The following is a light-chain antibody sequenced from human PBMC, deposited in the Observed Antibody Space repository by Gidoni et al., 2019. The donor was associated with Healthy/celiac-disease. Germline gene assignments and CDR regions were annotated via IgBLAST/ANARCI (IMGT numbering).Light chain of an antibody. CDR2: AAS. CDR1: QSISSY. J-gene: IGKJ1*01. V-gene: IGKV1-39*01. CDR3: QHSYSTPRT. Sequence: DIQMTQSPSSLSASVGDRVTITCRASQSISSYLNWYQQTPGKAPKLLIYAASSLQSGVPSRFSGSGSGTDFTLTISSLQPEDFATYYCQHSYSTPRTFGQGTKVEIK.